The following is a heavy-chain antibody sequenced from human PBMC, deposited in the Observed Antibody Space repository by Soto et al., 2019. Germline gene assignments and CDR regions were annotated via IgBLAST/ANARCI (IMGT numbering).Heavy chain of an antibody. V-gene: IGHV4-34*01. D-gene: IGHD6-13*01. CDR1: GGSFSAYS. CDR2: INPSGST. Sequence: PSETLSLTCAVYGGSFSAYSWTWFRQPPGKGLEWIGEINPSGSTNYNPSLKSRVTLSVATSKNKFSLNLRAVTAAAPAVYYCVRGQGVALIETEKNWFDPWGQGTPVTVSS. CDR3: VRGQGVALIETEKNWFDP. J-gene: IGHJ5*02.